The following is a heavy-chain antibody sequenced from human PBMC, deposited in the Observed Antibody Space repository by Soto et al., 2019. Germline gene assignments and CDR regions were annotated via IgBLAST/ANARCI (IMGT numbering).Heavy chain of an antibody. V-gene: IGHV3-9*01. CDR1: GFTFDDYA. CDR2: ISWNSGSI. J-gene: IGHJ4*02. CDR3: AKEAYSSGWPSLDY. D-gene: IGHD6-19*01. Sequence: VQLVESGGGLVQPGRSLRLSCAASGFTFDDYAMHWVRQAPGKGLEWVSGISWNSGSIGYADSVKGRFTISRDNAKNSLYLQMNSLRAEDTALYYCAKEAYSSGWPSLDYWGQGTLVTVSS.